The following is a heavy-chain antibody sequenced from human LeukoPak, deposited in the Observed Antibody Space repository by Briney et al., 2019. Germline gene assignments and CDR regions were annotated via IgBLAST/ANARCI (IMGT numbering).Heavy chain of an antibody. CDR2: IRSDGFNK. CDR1: GFSFRSYG. J-gene: IGHJ4*02. V-gene: IGHV3-30*02. D-gene: IGHD7-27*01. CDR3: SKDQNWAWDY. Sequence: GGSLRLSCVASGFSFRSYGMHWVRQAPGKGLEWVAFIRSDGFNKDYGDSVKGRFTISRDNSKNTLYLQVNSLRAQDTAVYYLSKDQNWAWDYWGQGTLVPV.